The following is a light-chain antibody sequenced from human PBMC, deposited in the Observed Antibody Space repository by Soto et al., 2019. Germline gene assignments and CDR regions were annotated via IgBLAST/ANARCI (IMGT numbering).Light chain of an antibody. CDR2: NNN. CDR3: AAWDDSLNGLV. J-gene: IGLJ1*01. Sequence: VLTQPPSASGTPGQRVTISCSGSSSNIGSNTVNWYQQLPGTAPKLLIYNNNQRPSGVPDRFSGSKSGTSASLAISGLQSEDEADYYCAAWDDSLNGLVFGTGTKVTVL. CDR1: SSNIGSNT. V-gene: IGLV1-44*01.